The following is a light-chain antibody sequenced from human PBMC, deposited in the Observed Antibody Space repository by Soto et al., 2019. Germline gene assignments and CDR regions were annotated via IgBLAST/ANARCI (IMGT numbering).Light chain of an antibody. Sequence: QSVLTQPASVSGSPGQSITISCTGTRRDIGGYNFFSWYQQHPGKAPKLMIYDVSNRPSGVSNRFSGSKSGNTASLTISGLQAEDEADYYCSSYTSSSTLYVFGTGTKVTVL. J-gene: IGLJ1*01. CDR2: DVS. V-gene: IGLV2-14*03. CDR1: RRDIGGYNF. CDR3: SSYTSSSTLYV.